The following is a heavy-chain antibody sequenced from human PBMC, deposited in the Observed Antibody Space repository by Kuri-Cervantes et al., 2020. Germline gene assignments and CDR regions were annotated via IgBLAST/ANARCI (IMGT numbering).Heavy chain of an antibody. CDR1: GDSVSSDRAA. J-gene: IGHJ4*02. CDR2: TYYRSKWYN. Sequence: LRLSCAIFGDSVSSDRAAWNWIRQSPSRGLEWLGRTYYRSKWYNDYAVSVKSRITINPDTSKNQFSLQLNSVTPEDTAVYYCAGDYDSSGNFDYWGQGTLVTVSS. CDR3: AGDYDSSGNFDY. D-gene: IGHD3-22*01. V-gene: IGHV6-1*01.